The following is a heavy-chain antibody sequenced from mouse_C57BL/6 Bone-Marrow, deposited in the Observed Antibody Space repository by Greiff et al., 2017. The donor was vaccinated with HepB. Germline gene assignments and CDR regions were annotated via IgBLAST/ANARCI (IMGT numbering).Heavy chain of an antibody. CDR1: GYTFTSYW. CDR2: IYPGSGST. D-gene: IGHD1-1*01. CDR3: ARFLITTVVATNDFDY. J-gene: IGHJ2*01. Sequence: VQLQQPGAELVKPGASVKMSCKASGYTFTSYWITWVKQRPGQGLAWIGDIYPGSGSTNYNEKFKSKATLTVDTSSSTAYMQLSRLTSEDSAVYYCARFLITTVVATNDFDYWGQGTTLTVSS. V-gene: IGHV1-55*01.